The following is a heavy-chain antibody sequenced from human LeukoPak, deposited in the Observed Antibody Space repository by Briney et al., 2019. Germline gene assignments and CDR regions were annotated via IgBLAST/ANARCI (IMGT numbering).Heavy chain of an antibody. D-gene: IGHD3-16*01. V-gene: IGHV3-30-3*01. CDR3: SKGTSSFNFFDY. J-gene: IGHJ4*02. Sequence: PGGSLRLSCAASGFTFSSYAMHWVRQAPGKGLEWVAVISYDGSNKYYADSVKGRFTISRDNSKNTLYLQMNSLRAEDTAVYYLSKGTSSFNFFDYWGQGTLVTVSS. CDR2: ISYDGSNK. CDR1: GFTFSSYA.